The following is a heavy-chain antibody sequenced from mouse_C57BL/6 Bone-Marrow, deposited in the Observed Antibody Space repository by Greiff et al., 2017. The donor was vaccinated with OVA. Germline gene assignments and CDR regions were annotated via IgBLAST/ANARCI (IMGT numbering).Heavy chain of an antibody. Sequence: EVKLVESGEGLVKPGGSLKLSCAASGFTFSSYAMSWVRQTPEKRLEWVAYISSGGDYIYYADTVKGRFTISRDNARNTLYLQMSSLKSEDTAMYYCTRAGTTVVARYAMDYWGQGTSVTVSS. V-gene: IGHV5-9-1*02. CDR2: ISSGGDYI. D-gene: IGHD1-1*01. CDR1: GFTFSSYA. CDR3: TRAGTTVVARYAMDY. J-gene: IGHJ4*01.